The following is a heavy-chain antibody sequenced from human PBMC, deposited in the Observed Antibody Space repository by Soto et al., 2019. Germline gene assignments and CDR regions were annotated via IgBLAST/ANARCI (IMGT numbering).Heavy chain of an antibody. Sequence: QITLKESGPTLVKPTQTLTLTCTFSGFSLRSSAVGVGWIRQPPGKALEWLALIYWDDDKRYSPSLKSRLTITKDTSKTQVVLTMTNMDPVDTATYSCARRWGSGNDFNWCFDLWGRGTLVTVSS. CDR1: GFSLRSSAVG. CDR2: IYWDDDK. V-gene: IGHV2-5*02. CDR3: ARRWGSGNDFNWCFDL. J-gene: IGHJ2*01. D-gene: IGHD5-12*01.